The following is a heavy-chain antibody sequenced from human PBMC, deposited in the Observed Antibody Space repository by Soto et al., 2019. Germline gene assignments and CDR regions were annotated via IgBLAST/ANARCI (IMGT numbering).Heavy chain of an antibody. D-gene: IGHD4-4*01. CDR3: ARDNGGGVTSPGGGPHSFDP. J-gene: IGHJ5*02. CDR2: INPKNGDT. V-gene: IGHV1-2*02. CDR1: AYTFTAFY. Sequence: ASVKVSCNASAYTFTAFYMHWVRQAPGQEIEWMGWINPKNGDTHYSPKFKGRVIMTMDTSISTAYTELSSLRSDDTAIYYCARDNGGGVTSPGGGPHSFDPWGQATQVTVTS.